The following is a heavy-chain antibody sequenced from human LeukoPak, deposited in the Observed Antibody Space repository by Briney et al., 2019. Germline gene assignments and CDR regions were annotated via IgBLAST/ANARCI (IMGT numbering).Heavy chain of an antibody. Sequence: SETLSLTCTVCGGSISSSSYYWGWIRQPPGEGLEWSGSIYYSGSTYYNPSLKSRVTISVDTSKNQFSLKLSSVTAADTAVYYCARGPIYCSSTSSYKYLRFDPWGQGNLVTVSS. V-gene: IGHV4-39*01. D-gene: IGHD2-2*02. CDR3: ARGPIYCSSTSSYKYLRFDP. J-gene: IGHJ5*02. CDR2: IYYSGST. CDR1: GGSISSSSYY.